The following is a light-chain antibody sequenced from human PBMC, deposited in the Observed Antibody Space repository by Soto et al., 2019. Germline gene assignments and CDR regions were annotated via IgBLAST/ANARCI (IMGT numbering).Light chain of an antibody. CDR2: DAS. CDR1: QSISSW. V-gene: IGKV1-5*01. Sequence: DIQMTQSPSTLSASVGDRVTTTCRASQSISSWLAWYQQKPGKAPKLLTYDASSLESGVPSRFSGSGSGTEFTLTISSLQPDDFATYYCQQYNSYPWTFGQGTKVDNK. J-gene: IGKJ1*01. CDR3: QQYNSYPWT.